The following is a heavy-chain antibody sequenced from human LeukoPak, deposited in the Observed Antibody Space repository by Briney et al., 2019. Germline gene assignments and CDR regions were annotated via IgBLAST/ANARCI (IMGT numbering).Heavy chain of an antibody. Sequence: ASVKVSCKASGYTFTGYYMHWVRQAPGQGLEWMGWINPNSGGTNYAQKLQGRVTMTTDTSTSTAYMELRSLRSDDTAVYYCARDTYYDSSGYYYVQWFDPWGQGTLVTVSS. D-gene: IGHD3-22*01. CDR3: ARDTYYDSSGYYYVQWFDP. V-gene: IGHV1-2*02. J-gene: IGHJ5*02. CDR1: GYTFTGYY. CDR2: INPNSGGT.